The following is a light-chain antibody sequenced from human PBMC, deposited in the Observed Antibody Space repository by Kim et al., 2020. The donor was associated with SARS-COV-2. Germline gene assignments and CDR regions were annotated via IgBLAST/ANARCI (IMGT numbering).Light chain of an antibody. CDR2: DTF. J-gene: IGKJ4*01. V-gene: IGKV3-11*01. CDR3: QQRSSWPLT. Sequence: LSPGERATLSCRASQSVSNYLAWYQQKPGQAPRLLIYDTFNRATGIPARFSGSGSETDFTLTISSLEPEDFAVYYCQQRSSWPLTFGGGTKVDIK. CDR1: QSVSNY.